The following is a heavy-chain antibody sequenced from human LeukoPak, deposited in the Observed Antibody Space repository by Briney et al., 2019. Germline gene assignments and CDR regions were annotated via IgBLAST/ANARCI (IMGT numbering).Heavy chain of an antibody. Sequence: SVKVSCKASGYTFTGYYMHWVRQAPGQGLEWMGWINPNSGGTNYAQKFQGRVTMTRDTSISTAYMELSRLRSDDTAVYYCARPRGRLYDRYYYGMDVWGQGTTVTVSS. CDR1: GYTFTGYY. CDR3: ARPRGRLYDRYYYGMDV. J-gene: IGHJ6*02. D-gene: IGHD3-16*01. CDR2: INPNSGGT. V-gene: IGHV1-2*02.